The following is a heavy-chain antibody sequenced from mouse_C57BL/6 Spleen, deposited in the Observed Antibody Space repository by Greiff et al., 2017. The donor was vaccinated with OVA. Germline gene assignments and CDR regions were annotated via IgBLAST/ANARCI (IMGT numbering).Heavy chain of an antibody. CDR2: FYPGSGST. CDR1: GYTFTDYT. J-gene: IGHJ1*03. CDR3: ARHEGGYSYWYFDD. D-gene: IGHD2-3*01. Sequence: VQLQQSGAELVKPGASVKLSCKASGYTFTDYTIHWVKQRPGQGLEWIGWFYPGSGSTNYNEKFKDKATLTADKSSSTAYMELSRVTTEDSAVDFGARHEGGYSYWYFDDWGKGTTVTVSS. V-gene: IGHV1-62-2*01.